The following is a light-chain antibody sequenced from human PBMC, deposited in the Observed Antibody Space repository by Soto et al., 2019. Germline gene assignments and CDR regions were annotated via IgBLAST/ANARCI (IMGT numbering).Light chain of an antibody. Sequence: QTVVTQSPSASASLGASVKLTCTLSSGHSSYAIAWHQQQPEKGPRYLMKLDSDGSHTKGDAIPDRFSGSSSGAERYLTISSLQSEDEADYYCQTWGTGSHVVFGGGTKLT. V-gene: IGLV4-69*01. CDR2: LDSDGSH. CDR3: QTWGTGSHVV. CDR1: SGHSSYA. J-gene: IGLJ2*01.